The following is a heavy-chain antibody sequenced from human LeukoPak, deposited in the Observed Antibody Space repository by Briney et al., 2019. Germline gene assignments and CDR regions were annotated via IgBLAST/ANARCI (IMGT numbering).Heavy chain of an antibody. J-gene: IGHJ4*02. Sequence: GGSLRLSCAGSGFTFSSYAMSWVRQAPGKGLEWVSAISGSAGNTYYADSVKGRFTISRDNSKNTLYLQMNSLRAEDTAVYYCVPEEKYSSGWYYFDYWGQGTLVTVSS. D-gene: IGHD6-19*01. V-gene: IGHV3-23*01. CDR2: ISGSAGNT. CDR3: VPEEKYSSGWYYFDY. CDR1: GFTFSSYA.